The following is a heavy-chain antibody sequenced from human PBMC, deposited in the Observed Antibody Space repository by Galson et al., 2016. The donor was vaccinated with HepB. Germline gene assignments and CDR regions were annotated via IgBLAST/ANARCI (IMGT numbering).Heavy chain of an antibody. CDR1: GLTFSRFW. D-gene: IGHD2-2*01. CDR2: INQDGSEK. Sequence: SLRLSCAASGLTFSRFWMTWVRQAPGKGLEWVANINQDGSEKHYLDSVRGRFTISRDNSMKTLYLQMNSLRAEDTAVHYCAKDGRIYCSSASCHDHFHYWGQGTLVTVSS. J-gene: IGHJ4*02. V-gene: IGHV3-7*01. CDR3: AKDGRIYCSSASCHDHFHY.